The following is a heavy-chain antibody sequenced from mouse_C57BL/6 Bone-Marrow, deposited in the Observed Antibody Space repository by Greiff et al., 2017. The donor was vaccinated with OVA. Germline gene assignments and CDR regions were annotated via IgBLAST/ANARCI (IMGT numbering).Heavy chain of an antibody. Sequence: VQLQQSGAELVKPGASVEISCKASGYAFSSYWMNWVKQRPGKGLEWIGQIYPGDGDTNYNGKFKGKATLTADKSSSTAYMQLSSLTSEDSAVYFCARPAQATSWFAYWGQGTLVTVSA. CDR1: GYAFSSYW. D-gene: IGHD3-2*02. CDR2: IYPGDGDT. J-gene: IGHJ3*01. CDR3: ARPAQATSWFAY. V-gene: IGHV1-80*01.